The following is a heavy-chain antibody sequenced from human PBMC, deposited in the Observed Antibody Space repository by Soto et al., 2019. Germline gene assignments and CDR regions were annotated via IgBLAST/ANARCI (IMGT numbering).Heavy chain of an antibody. CDR1: GFTFSSYA. CDR2: ISGSGGST. Sequence: EVQLLESGGGLVQPGGSLRLSCAASGFTFSSYAMSWVRQAPGKGLEWVSAISGSGGSTYYADSVKGRFTISRDNSKNTLYLQMNSLRAEDTAVYYCAKTSGSSRIYYYYGMDVWGQGTTVTVSS. CDR3: AKTSGSSRIYYYYGMDV. D-gene: IGHD6-13*01. V-gene: IGHV3-23*01. J-gene: IGHJ6*02.